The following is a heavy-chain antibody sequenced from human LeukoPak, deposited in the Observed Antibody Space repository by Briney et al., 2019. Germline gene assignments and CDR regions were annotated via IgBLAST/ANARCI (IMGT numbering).Heavy chain of an antibody. J-gene: IGHJ5*02. D-gene: IGHD3-10*01. CDR3: ATSNYTTEDTNVRGLIWDDWFDP. Sequence: SVKVSCKASGGTFSSYAISWPRQAPGQGLEWMGGIIPVLGSPEYAQTFQGRLTIIADESINTTSMELSSLTSEDTAFYYCATSNYTTEDTNVRGLIWDDWFDPWGQGTLVTVSS. V-gene: IGHV1-69*13. CDR1: GGTFSSYA. CDR2: IIPVLGSP.